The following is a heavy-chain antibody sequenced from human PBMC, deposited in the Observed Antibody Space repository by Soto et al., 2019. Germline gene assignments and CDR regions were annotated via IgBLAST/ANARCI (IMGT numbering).Heavy chain of an antibody. CDR2: ISSSGSNI. J-gene: IGHJ6*02. CDR1: GFTFSSYS. D-gene: IGHD2-15*01. Sequence: GGSLRLSCAASGFTFSSYSMNWVRQAPGKGLEWVSSISSSGSNIFYADSVKGRFTISRDNAKNSLYLQMNGLRAEDTGVYYCARARYCSGGSCYSLAYYYGMDVWGQGTTVTVSS. V-gene: IGHV3-21*01. CDR3: ARARYCSGGSCYSLAYYYGMDV.